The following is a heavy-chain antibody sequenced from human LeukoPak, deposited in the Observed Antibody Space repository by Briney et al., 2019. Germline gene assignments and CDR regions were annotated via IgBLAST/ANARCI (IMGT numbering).Heavy chain of an antibody. CDR3: ARVSKVKVAATRIDY. CDR1: GFTFSSYG. Sequence: GGPLRLSCAASGFTFSSYGMHWVRQAPGKGLEWVAVIWYDGSNKYYADSVKGRFTISRDSSKNTLYLQMNSLRAEDTAVYYCARVSKVKVAATRIDYWGQGTLVTVSS. V-gene: IGHV3-33*01. J-gene: IGHJ4*02. CDR2: IWYDGSNK. D-gene: IGHD2-15*01.